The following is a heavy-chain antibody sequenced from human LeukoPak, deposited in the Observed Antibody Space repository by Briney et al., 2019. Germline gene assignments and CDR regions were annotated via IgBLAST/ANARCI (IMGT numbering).Heavy chain of an antibody. CDR3: ASGYYYDSSGPLYYFDY. J-gene: IGHJ4*02. Sequence: SQTLSLTCTVSGGSISSGDYYWSWIRPPPGKGLEWIGYIYYSGSTYYNPSLKSRVTISVDTSKNQFSLKLSSVTAADTAVYYCASGYYYDSSGPLYYFDYWGRGTLVTVSS. CDR2: IYYSGST. CDR1: GGSISSGDYY. V-gene: IGHV4-30-4*01. D-gene: IGHD3-22*01.